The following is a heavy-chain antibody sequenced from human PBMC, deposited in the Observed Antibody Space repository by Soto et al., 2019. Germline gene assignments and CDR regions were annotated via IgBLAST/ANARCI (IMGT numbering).Heavy chain of an antibody. V-gene: IGHV2-5*02. CDR3: AYSRYTGSGVDY. Sequence: QITLKESGPTLVKHTQTLTLTCTFSGFSLSTSGVGVGWIRQPPGKALEWLALIYWDDDKRYSPSLKSRLTITKDTSKNQVVLTMTNMDPMDTATYYCAYSRYTGSGVDYWGQGTLVTVSS. D-gene: IGHD3-10*01. J-gene: IGHJ4*02. CDR2: IYWDDDK. CDR1: GFSLSTSGVG.